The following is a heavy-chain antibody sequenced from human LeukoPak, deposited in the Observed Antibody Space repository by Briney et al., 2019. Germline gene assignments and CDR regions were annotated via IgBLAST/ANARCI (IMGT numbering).Heavy chain of an antibody. Sequence: GGSLRLSCAGSGFTFSSHWITWVRQAPGKGLEWVANIKQDGSERYSVDSVKGRCTISRNNAKNKLYLQINSLRPEDTAVYYCARENSHQLPYTLAYWGQGTLVTVSS. CDR1: GFTFSSHW. CDR3: ARENSHQLPYTLAY. D-gene: IGHD2-2*01. V-gene: IGHV3-7*01. CDR2: IKQDGSER. J-gene: IGHJ4*02.